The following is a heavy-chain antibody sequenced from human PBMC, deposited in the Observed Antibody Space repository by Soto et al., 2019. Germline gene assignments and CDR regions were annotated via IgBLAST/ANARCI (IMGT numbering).Heavy chain of an antibody. Sequence: QVQLQESGPGLVRPSETLSLTCTVSGGSISSYYWSWIRQPPGKGLEGIGYIYYSGSANYNPPLKSRVTISVDTSKHQFSLKLSSATAADTAVYYCARNYGGNVDYWGQGTLVTVSS. V-gene: IGHV4-59*08. CDR3: ARNYGGNVDY. CDR2: IYYSGSA. J-gene: IGHJ4*02. D-gene: IGHD4-17*01. CDR1: GGSISSYY.